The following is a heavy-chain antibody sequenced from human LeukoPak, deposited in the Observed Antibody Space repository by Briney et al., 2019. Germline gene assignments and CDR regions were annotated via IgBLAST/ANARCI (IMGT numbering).Heavy chain of an antibody. CDR1: GFTFSNYW. Sequence: GGSLRLSCAASGFTFSNYWMIWVRQAPGKGMEWVGNIKQDGSEKRYADSVRGRFSISRDNAQTSLYLQMNSLRAEDTAVYYCARVSDPWLQLTWGQGTLVTVSS. CDR3: ARVSDPWLQLT. D-gene: IGHD5-24*01. CDR2: IKQDGSEK. V-gene: IGHV3-7*05. J-gene: IGHJ5*02.